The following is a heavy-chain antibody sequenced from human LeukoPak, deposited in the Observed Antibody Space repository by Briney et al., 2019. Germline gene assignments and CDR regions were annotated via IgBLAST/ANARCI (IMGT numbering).Heavy chain of an antibody. CDR3: AEDEDYDYVWGSYRLRYYYDSSGYPLEY. CDR2: VWYDGSNI. V-gene: IGHV3-33*06. CDR1: GFTFSTYG. D-gene: IGHD3-16*02. J-gene: IGHJ4*02. Sequence: GGSLRLSCAASGFTFSTYGMHWVRQAPGKGLEWVAVVWYDGSNIHYVDSVKGRFTISGDNSKSTLYLQMNSLRAEDTAVYYCAEDEDYDYVWGSYRLRYYYDSSGYPLEYWGQGTLVTVSS.